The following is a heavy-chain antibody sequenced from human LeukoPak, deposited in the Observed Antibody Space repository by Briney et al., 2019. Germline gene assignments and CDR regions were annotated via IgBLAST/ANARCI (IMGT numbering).Heavy chain of an antibody. CDR1: GFTFSSYL. CDR3: AKGGYSGYDAMGY. V-gene: IGHV3-7*01. CDR2: IKQEGSEK. D-gene: IGHD5-12*01. J-gene: IGHJ4*02. Sequence: GGSLRLSCAASGFTFSSYLMSGVRQAPGKGLGWVANIKQEGSEKYYVDSVKGRFTLSRDNAKNSLYLQMNSLRAEDTAVYYCAKGGYSGYDAMGYWGQGTLVTVSS.